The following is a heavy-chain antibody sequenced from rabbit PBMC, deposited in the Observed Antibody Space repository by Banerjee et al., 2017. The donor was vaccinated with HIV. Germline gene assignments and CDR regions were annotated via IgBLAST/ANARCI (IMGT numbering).Heavy chain of an antibody. Sequence: VRQAPGKGLEWIGYIDPVFGITNYANSVKGRFTISRDNAQNTVFLQMTSLTAADTATYFCARDLDGVIGWNFGWWGPGTLVTVS. J-gene: IGHJ6*01. CDR2: IDPVFGIT. CDR3: ARDLDGVIGWNFGW. V-gene: IGHV1S7*01. D-gene: IGHD4-1*01.